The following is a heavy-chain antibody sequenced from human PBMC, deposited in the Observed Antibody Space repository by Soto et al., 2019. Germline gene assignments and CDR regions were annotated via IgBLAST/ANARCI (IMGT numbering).Heavy chain of an antibody. V-gene: IGHV3-7*05. CDR3: VSPPYSGGNTLLSR. J-gene: IGHJ4*02. CDR2: IKDDGSAI. Sequence: EAQLVESGGGLVQPGGSLRLSCAASGFTFSRYWMTWVRQAPGKGLEWVANIKDDGSAIYYVDSVRVRFTISRDNAKNLLSLQMNSLRAEDTAVYYCVSPPYSGGNTLLSRWGQGTLVTVSS. CDR1: GFTFSRYW. D-gene: IGHD4-17*01.